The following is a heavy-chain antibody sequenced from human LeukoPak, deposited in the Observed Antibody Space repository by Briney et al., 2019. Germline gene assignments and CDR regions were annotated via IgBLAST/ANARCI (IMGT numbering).Heavy chain of an antibody. Sequence: GGSLRLSCAASGFTFSSYAMSWVRQAPGKGLEWVSSISSSSSYIYYADSVKGRFTISRDNAKNSLYLQMNSLRAEDTAVYYCARDRSSPCYYDSSGYYLDYWGQGTLVTVSS. CDR1: GFTFSSYA. V-gene: IGHV3-21*01. D-gene: IGHD3-22*01. CDR3: ARDRSSPCYYDSSGYYLDY. CDR2: ISSSSSYI. J-gene: IGHJ4*02.